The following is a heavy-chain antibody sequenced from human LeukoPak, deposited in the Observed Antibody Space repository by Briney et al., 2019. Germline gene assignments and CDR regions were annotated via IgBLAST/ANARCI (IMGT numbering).Heavy chain of an antibody. CDR3: ARQEGDYVDH. J-gene: IGHJ4*02. CDR2: INHSGSN. Sequence: SETLSLTCAVYGGSFSGYYWSWIRQPPGKGLEWIGEINHSGSNNYNPSLKSRVTISVEMSKNQFSVNLSSVTAADTAVYYCARQEGDYVDHWGQGTLVTVSS. V-gene: IGHV4-34*01. CDR1: GGSFSGYY.